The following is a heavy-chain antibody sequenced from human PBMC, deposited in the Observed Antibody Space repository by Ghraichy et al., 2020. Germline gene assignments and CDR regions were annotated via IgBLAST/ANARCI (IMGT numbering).Heavy chain of an antibody. D-gene: IGHD3-3*01. V-gene: IGHV4-31*03. J-gene: IGHJ3*02. CDR2: IYYSGST. Sequence: SETLSLTCTVSGGSISSGGYYWSWIRQHLGKGLEWIGYIYYSGSTYYNPSLKSRVTISVDTSKNQFSLKLSSVTAADTAVYYCAVKIFGVVDDAFDIWGQGTMVTVSS. CDR3: AVKIFGVVDDAFDI. CDR1: GGSISSGGYY.